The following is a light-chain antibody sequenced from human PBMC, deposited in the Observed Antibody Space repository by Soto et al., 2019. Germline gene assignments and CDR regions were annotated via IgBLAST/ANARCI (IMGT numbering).Light chain of an antibody. V-gene: IGKV1-39*01. CDR2: AAS. CDR3: QQSYSAPYT. CDR1: QSIYSS. Sequence: DIQMTQSPSSLSASVGDRVTITCRASQSIYSSLNWYHQKPGKAPKLLIYAASNLQSGVPSRFSGSGSGTDFTLGISSLQPEDFATYYCQQSYSAPYTFGQGTKLE. J-gene: IGKJ2*01.